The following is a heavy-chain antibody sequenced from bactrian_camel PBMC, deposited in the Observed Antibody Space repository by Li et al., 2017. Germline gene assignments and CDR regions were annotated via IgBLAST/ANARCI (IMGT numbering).Heavy chain of an antibody. J-gene: IGHJ4*01. Sequence: HVQLVESGGGSVQGGGSLRLSCTASGFTFDEHDMGWYRQAPGKEREGVALIDTGGTAIYADSIKGRFTISQDSAKNTLYLQMDNLKPEDSAMYYCAADRWPGSDATYARLNSAAFSWYLGQGTQVTVS. CDR3: AADRWPGSDATYARLNSAAFSWY. V-gene: IGHV3S55*01. CDR1: GFTFDEHD. CDR2: IDTGGTA. D-gene: IGHD7*01.